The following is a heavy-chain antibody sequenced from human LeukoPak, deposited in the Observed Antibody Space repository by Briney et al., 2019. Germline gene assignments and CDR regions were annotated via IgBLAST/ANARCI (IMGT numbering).Heavy chain of an antibody. Sequence: PSETLSLTCTLSGGSISSSSYYWGWIRQPPGKGLEWIGSIYYSGSTYYNPSLKSRVTISVDTSKNQFSLKLSSVTAADTAVYYCARQEKTMVRGVINWFDPWGQGTLVTVSS. CDR1: GGSISSSSYY. CDR3: ARQEKTMVRGVINWFDP. D-gene: IGHD3-10*01. V-gene: IGHV4-39*01. J-gene: IGHJ5*02. CDR2: IYYSGST.